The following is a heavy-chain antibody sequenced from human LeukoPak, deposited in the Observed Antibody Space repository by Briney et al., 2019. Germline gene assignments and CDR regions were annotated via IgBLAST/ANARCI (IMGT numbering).Heavy chain of an antibody. CDR2: ISSSSSYI. CDR3: ARGVPDRDAFDI. J-gene: IGHJ3*02. Sequence: GGSLRLSCAASGFTFSDNYMSWIRQAPGKGLEWVSSISSSSSYIYYADSVKGRFTISRDNAKNSLYLQMNSLRAEDTAVYYCARGVPDRDAFDIWGQGTMVTVSS. V-gene: IGHV3-11*06. CDR1: GFTFSDNY.